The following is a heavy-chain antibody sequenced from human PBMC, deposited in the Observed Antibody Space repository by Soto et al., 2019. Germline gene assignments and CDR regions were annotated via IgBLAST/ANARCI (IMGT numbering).Heavy chain of an antibody. CDR3: ARRNYDYVWGSYLAGPFDY. V-gene: IGHV3-30*09. CDR2: ISYDGSNK. D-gene: IGHD3-16*02. J-gene: IGHJ4*02. Sequence: GGSLRLSCAASGFTFSSYAMHWVRQAPGKGLEWVAVISYDGSNKYYADSVKGRFAVSRDNSKNTLYLQMNSLRAEDTAVYYCARRNYDYVWGSYLAGPFDYWGQGTLVTVSS. CDR1: GFTFSSYA.